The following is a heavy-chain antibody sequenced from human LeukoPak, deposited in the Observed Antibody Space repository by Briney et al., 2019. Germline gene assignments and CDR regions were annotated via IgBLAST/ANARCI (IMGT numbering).Heavy chain of an antibody. Sequence: PGGSLRLSCAASGFTFSDQSMNWVRQAPGKGLEWVSSISSSSSYIYYADSVKGRFTISRDNAKNSLYLQMNSLRAEDTAVYYCARVRIVATTPGYGMDVWGQGTTVTVSS. J-gene: IGHJ6*02. D-gene: IGHD5-12*01. CDR1: GFTFSDQS. V-gene: IGHV3-21*01. CDR2: ISSSSSYI. CDR3: ARVRIVATTPGYGMDV.